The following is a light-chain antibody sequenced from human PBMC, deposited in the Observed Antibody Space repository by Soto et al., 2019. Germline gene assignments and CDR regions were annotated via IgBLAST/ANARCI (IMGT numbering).Light chain of an antibody. CDR1: TPTIGAGYD. V-gene: IGLV1-40*01. CDR2: GNS. J-gene: IGLJ2*01. Sequence: QSVLTQPPSVSGAPGRRVTISATGSTPTIGAGYDVHWYQQLPGPAPKLLIYGNSIRPSGVPDRFSGSKSGTSASLAITGLQAEDEADYYCQSYDSSLSGVVFGGGTKLTVL. CDR3: QSYDSSLSGVV.